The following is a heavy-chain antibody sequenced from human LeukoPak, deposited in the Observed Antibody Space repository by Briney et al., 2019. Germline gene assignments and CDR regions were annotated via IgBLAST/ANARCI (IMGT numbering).Heavy chain of an antibody. Sequence: GGTLRLSCAASGFTFSSYGMSWVRQAPGKGLEWVSAISGSGGSTYYADSVKGRFTISRDNSKNTLYLQMNSLRAEDTAVYYCAKDMQSKLRYFDWLSPESNDYWGQGTLVTVSS. D-gene: IGHD3-9*01. V-gene: IGHV3-23*01. CDR2: ISGSGGST. CDR3: AKDMQSKLRYFDWLSPESNDY. CDR1: GFTFSSYG. J-gene: IGHJ4*02.